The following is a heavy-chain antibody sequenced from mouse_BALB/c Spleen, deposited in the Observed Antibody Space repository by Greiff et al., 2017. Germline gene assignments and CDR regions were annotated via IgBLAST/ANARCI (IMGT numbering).Heavy chain of an antibody. CDR1: GYAFTNYL. CDR2: INPGSGGT. V-gene: IGHV1-54*01. CDR3: ARSRAYYYAMDY. J-gene: IGHJ4*01. Sequence: QVQLQQSGAELVRPGTSVKVSCKASGYAFTNYLIEWVKQRPGQGLEWIGVINPGSGGTNYNEKFKGKATLTADKSSSTAYMQLSSLTSDDSAVYFCARSRAYYYAMDYWGQGTSVTVSS. D-gene: IGHD3-3*01.